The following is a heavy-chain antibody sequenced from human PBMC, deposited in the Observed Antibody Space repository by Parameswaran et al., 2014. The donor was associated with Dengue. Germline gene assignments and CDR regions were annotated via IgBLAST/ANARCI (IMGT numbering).Heavy chain of an antibody. CDR2: IKQDGSEK. Sequence: GESLKISCAASGFTFSSYWMSWVRQAPGKGLEWVANIKQDGSEKYYVDSVKGRYTISRDNAKNSLYLQMNSLRAEDTAVYYCAIDADAFDIWGQGTMVTVSS. V-gene: IGHV3-7*03. J-gene: IGHJ3*02. CDR1: GFTFSSYW. CDR3: AIDADAFDI.